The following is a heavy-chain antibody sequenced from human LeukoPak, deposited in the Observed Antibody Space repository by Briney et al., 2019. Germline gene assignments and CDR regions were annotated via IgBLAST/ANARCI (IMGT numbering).Heavy chain of an antibody. CDR2: INHSGST. CDR3: ARRGSAYLWSGSENWFDP. CDR1: GGSFSGYY. D-gene: IGHD3-3*01. V-gene: IGHV4-34*01. J-gene: IGHJ5*02. Sequence: PSETLSLTCAVYGGSFSGYYWSWIRQPPGKGLEWIGEINHSGSTNYNPSLKSRVTISVDTSKNQFSLKLSSVTAADTAVYYCARRGSAYLWSGSENWFDPWGQGTLVTVSS.